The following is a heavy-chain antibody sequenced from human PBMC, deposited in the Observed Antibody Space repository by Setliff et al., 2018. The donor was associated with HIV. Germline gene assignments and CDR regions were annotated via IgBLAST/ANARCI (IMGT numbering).Heavy chain of an antibody. Sequence: ASVKVSCKASGYTFTDYYVHWVRQAPGQGLEWMGIIYPGHAYTSYAQKFKGRVTMASDTSTSTVYMNLRSLTSVTAADTAVYYCARVPSGLWFGKWGNWGQGTLVTVSS. CDR3: ARVPSGLWFGKWGN. D-gene: IGHD3-10*01. J-gene: IGHJ4*02. CDR2: IYPGHAYT. V-gene: IGHV1-46*01. CDR1: GYTFTDYY.